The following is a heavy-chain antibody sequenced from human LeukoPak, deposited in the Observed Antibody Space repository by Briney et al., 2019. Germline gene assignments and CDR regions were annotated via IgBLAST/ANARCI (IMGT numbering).Heavy chain of an antibody. V-gene: IGHV1-69*04. CDR2: IIPILGIA. Sequence: SVKVSCKASGGTFSSYAIGWVRQAPGQGLEWMGRIIPILGIANYAQKFQGRVTITADKSTSTAYMELSSLRSEDTAVYYCARGLGSGSLIYGMDVWGQGTTVTVSS. D-gene: IGHD3-10*01. J-gene: IGHJ6*02. CDR3: ARGLGSGSLIYGMDV. CDR1: GGTFSSYA.